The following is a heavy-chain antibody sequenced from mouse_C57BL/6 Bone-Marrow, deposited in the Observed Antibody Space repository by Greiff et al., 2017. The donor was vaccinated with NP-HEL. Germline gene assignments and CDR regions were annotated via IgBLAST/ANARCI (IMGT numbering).Heavy chain of an antibody. D-gene: IGHD1-1*02. Sequence: EVQLVESGGDLVKPGGSLKLSCAASGFTFSSYGMSWVRQTPDKRLEWVATISSGGSYTYYPDSVKGRFTISRDDAKNTLYLQMSSLKSEDTAMYYCARQGSPFAYWGQGTLVTVSA. J-gene: IGHJ3*01. CDR3: ARQGSPFAY. CDR1: GFTFSSYG. V-gene: IGHV5-6*01. CDR2: ISSGGSYT.